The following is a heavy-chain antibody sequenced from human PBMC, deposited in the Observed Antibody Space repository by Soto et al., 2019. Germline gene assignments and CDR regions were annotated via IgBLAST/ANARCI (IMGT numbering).Heavy chain of an antibody. Sequence: QVQLQESGPGLVKPSGTLSLTCAVSSGSISSSNWWSWVRQPPGKGLEWIGEIYHSGSTNYNPSLKSRVTISVDKSRNQFSLKLSSVTAADTAVYYCARVRYGPDYDYNYYYYYMDVWGKGTTVTVSS. CDR1: SGSISSSNW. CDR3: ARVRYGPDYDYNYYYYYMDV. V-gene: IGHV4-4*02. D-gene: IGHD4-4*01. CDR2: IYHSGST. J-gene: IGHJ6*03.